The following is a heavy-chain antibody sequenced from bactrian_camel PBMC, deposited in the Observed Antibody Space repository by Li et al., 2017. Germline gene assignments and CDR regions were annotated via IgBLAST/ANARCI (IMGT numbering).Heavy chain of an antibody. CDR1: LFTYATKC. V-gene: IGHV3S53*01. CDR2: IYPSGSP. Sequence: VQLVESGGASVQAGGSLRLACKASLFTYATKCMAWFRQGPGKEREAVAIIYPSGSPTYVDSVKGRFTISQEKNMLYLQMNSLKPEDTAMYYCAADFREGEVDGTEVRYNYWGQGTQVTVS. J-gene: IGHJ4*01. CDR3: AADFREGEVDGTEVRYNY. D-gene: IGHD7*01.